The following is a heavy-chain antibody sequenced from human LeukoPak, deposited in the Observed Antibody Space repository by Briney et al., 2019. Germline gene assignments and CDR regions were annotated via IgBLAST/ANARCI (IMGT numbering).Heavy chain of an antibody. CDR2: IYYSGST. J-gene: IGHJ4*02. CDR3: ARHSSGSYWANYFDY. D-gene: IGHD1-26*01. CDR1: GGSISSSSYY. V-gene: IGHV4-39*01. Sequence: SETLSLTRTVSGGSISSSSYYWGWIRQPPGKGLEWIGSIYYSGSTYYNPSLKSRVTISVDTSKNQFSLKLSSVTAADTAVYYCARHSSGSYWANYFDYWGQGTLVTVPS.